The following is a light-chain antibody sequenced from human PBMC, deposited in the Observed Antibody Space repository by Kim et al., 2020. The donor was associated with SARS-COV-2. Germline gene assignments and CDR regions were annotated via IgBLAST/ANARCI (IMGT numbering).Light chain of an antibody. CDR3: KQYNSYPWT. CDR1: QSISSW. J-gene: IGKJ1*01. CDR2: KAS. Sequence: AYVGDRVTITCRDSQSISSWLAWYQQKPGKAPKLLIYKASSLESGVPSRISGSGSGTEFTLTISSLQPDDFATYYCKQYNSYPWTFGQGTKVDIK. V-gene: IGKV1-5*03.